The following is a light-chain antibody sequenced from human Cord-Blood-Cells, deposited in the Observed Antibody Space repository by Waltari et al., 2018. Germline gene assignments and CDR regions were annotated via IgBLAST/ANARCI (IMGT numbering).Light chain of an antibody. CDR1: SGSIASHY. CDR3: QSYDSSNVV. J-gene: IGLJ2*01. CDR2: EDN. V-gene: IGLV6-57*01. Sequence: NFMLTQPHSVSESPGKTVTISCTRSSGSIASHYVQWYQQRPGSSPTTVIYEDNQRPSGVPDRFSGPIDSSSNSASLTISGLKTEDEADYYCQSYDSSNVVFGGGTKLTVL.